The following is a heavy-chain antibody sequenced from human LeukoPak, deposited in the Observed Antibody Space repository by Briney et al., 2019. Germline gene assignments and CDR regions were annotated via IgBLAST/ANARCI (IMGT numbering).Heavy chain of an antibody. V-gene: IGHV4-34*01. Sequence: SETLSLTCAVYGESFSGYYWSWIRQPPGKGLEWIGSIYYSGSTYYNPSLKSRVTISVDTSKNQFSLKLTSVTAADSAVYYCARRSPYSTGWSSYFDYWGQGALVTVSS. CDR2: IYYSGST. D-gene: IGHD6-19*01. CDR3: ARRSPYSTGWSSYFDY. J-gene: IGHJ4*02. CDR1: GESFSGYY.